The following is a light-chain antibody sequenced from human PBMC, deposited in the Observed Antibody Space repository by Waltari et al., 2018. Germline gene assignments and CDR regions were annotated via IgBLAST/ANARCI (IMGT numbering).Light chain of an antibody. CDR3: QHYVRFPGT. J-gene: IGKJ1*01. CDR2: DAS. V-gene: IGKV3-20*01. Sequence: EIELPQSRGTLSLSPGEIAPLACRARPSVVRSLAWYQQKPGQAPRLLIYDASRRATDIPDRCRGSRSGTDFSLKISRLEPDDSAVYYCQHYVRFPGTFGQGTKVEI. CDR1: PSVVRS.